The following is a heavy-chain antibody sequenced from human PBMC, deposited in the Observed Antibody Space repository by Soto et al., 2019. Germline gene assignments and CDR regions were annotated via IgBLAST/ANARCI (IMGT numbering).Heavy chain of an antibody. CDR3: AREAARILNY. D-gene: IGHD2-15*01. CDR2: INPNSGGT. CDR1: GYTFTGYY. J-gene: IGHJ4*02. V-gene: IGHV1-2*02. Sequence: ASVKVSCKASGYTFTGYYMHWVRQAPGQGLEWMGWINPNSGGTNYAQKFQGRATMTRDKSISTAYMELSRLRSDDTAVYYCAREAARILNYWGQGTLVTVSS.